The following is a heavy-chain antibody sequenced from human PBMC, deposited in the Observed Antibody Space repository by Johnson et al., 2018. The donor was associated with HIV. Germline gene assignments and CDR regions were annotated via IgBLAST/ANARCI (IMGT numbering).Heavy chain of an antibody. CDR2: GGDT. CDR3: ARSSGYYGTDAFDI. V-gene: IGHV3-30*01. J-gene: IGHJ3*02. Sequence: GGDTYYADSVKGRFTISRDNSKNTLYLQMNSLRPEDTAVYYCARSSGYYGTDAFDIWGQGTMVTVSS. D-gene: IGHD3-22*01.